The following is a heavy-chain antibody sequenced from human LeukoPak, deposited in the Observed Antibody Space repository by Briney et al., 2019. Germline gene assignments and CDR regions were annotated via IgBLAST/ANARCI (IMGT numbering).Heavy chain of an antibody. CDR2: AFYTGTT. J-gene: IGHJ4*02. CDR1: GGSISSSSYY. V-gene: IGHV4-39*07. Sequence: PSETLSLTCTVSGGSISSSSYYWGWIRQPPWKGLEWIGSAFYTGTTYYNPSLKSRVTISVDTSKNQFSLKLSSVTAADTAVYYCARVPAPYAYASGYDSWGQGTLVTVSS. D-gene: IGHD3-22*01. CDR3: ARVPAPYAYASGYDS.